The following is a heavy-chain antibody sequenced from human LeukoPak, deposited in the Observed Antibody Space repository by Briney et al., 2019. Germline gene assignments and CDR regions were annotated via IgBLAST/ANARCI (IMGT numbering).Heavy chain of an antibody. CDR2: ISSNGGST. CDR3: ARGYYDSSGSLLY. D-gene: IGHD3-22*01. V-gene: IGHV3-64*01. CDR1: GFTFSSYA. J-gene: IGHJ4*02. Sequence: GGSLRLSCAASGFTFSSYAMHWVRQAPGKGLEYASAISSNGGSTYYANSVKGRFTISRDNSKNTLYLQMGSLRAEDMAVYYCARGYYDSSGSLLYWGQGTLVTVSS.